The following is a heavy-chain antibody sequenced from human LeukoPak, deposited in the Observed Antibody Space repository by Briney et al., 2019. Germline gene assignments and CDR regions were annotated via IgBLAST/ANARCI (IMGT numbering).Heavy chain of an antibody. Sequence: GGSLRLSCTVSGFTFSDYYMSWIRQAPGKGLEWVSYISGRGSTIYFADSVKGRFTISRDNAKNSLFLQMNSLRAEDTAVYYCARMNTRGVCYTNGGCWFDPWGQGTLVTVSS. CDR3: ARMNTRGVCYTNGGCWFDP. D-gene: IGHD2-8*02. CDR2: ISGRGSTI. CDR1: GFTFSDYY. V-gene: IGHV3-11*04. J-gene: IGHJ5*02.